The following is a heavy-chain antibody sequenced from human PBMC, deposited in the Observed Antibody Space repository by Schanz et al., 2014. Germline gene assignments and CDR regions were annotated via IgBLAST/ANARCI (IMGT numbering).Heavy chain of an antibody. J-gene: IGHJ4*02. CDR3: AKGFGGYDLVLDY. V-gene: IGHV3-53*01. D-gene: IGHD5-12*01. Sequence: EVQLVESGGGLIQPGGSLRLSCAASGFTVSSNYMSWVRQAPGKGLEWVSVIYSGGSTYYADSEKGRFTISRDNSKNTLYLQMNSLRAEDTAVYYCAKGFGGYDLVLDYWGQGTLVTVSS. CDR1: GFTVSSNY. CDR2: IYSGGST.